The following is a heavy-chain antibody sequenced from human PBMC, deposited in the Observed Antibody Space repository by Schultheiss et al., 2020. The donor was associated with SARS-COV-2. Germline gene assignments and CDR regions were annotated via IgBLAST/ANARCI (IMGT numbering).Heavy chain of an antibody. V-gene: IGHV3-74*01. CDR1: GITFSSYW. D-gene: IGHD1-1*01. CDR2: INSDGSST. CDR3: ARGAIWNDGLRGMDV. J-gene: IGHJ6*02. Sequence: SCAASGITFSSYWMHWVRQAPGKGLVWVSRINSDGSSTSYADSVKGRFTISRDNAKNTLYLQMNSLRAEDTAVYYCARGAIWNDGLRGMDVWGQGTTVTVSS.